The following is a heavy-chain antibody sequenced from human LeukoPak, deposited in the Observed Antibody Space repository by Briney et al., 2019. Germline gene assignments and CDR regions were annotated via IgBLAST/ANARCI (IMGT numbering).Heavy chain of an antibody. Sequence: SSETLSLTCTVSGGSISSYYWSWIREPPGKGLEWIGYIYYSGSNNYNPSLKSRVTISVDTSKNQFSLKLSSVTAADTAVYYCARAPKTYYYDSYWYFDLWGRGTLVTVSS. D-gene: IGHD3-22*01. CDR1: GGSISSYY. V-gene: IGHV4-59*01. J-gene: IGHJ2*01. CDR2: IYYSGSN. CDR3: ARAPKTYYYDSYWYFDL.